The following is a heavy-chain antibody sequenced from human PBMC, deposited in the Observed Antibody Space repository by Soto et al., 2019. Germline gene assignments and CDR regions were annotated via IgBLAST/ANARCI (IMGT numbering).Heavy chain of an antibody. CDR3: VGGYYSGDY. CDR2: ISSDGSNK. V-gene: IGHV3-30*03. CDR1: GFTFSSYG. J-gene: IGHJ4*02. Sequence: QVQLVESGGGVVQPGRSLRLSCAASGFTFSSYGMHWVRQAPGKGVEWVAVISSDGSNKYYADSVKGRFTISRDNSKNTLYLQMDSLRAEDTGAYYSVGGYYSGDYWGQGTLVTVSS. D-gene: IGHD3-22*01.